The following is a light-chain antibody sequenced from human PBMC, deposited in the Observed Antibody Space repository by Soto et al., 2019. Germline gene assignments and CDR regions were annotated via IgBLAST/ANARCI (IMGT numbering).Light chain of an antibody. Sequence: DIQMTQSPSSLSASVGDRVTITCRASQSISTYLNWYQQKPGKAPKLLIYGASTLESGVPSRFSGSVSGTDFTLTISSLLPEDVATYYCQESYSLPHFGGGTKVGI. J-gene: IGKJ4*01. V-gene: IGKV1-39*01. CDR1: QSISTY. CDR2: GAS. CDR3: QESYSLPH.